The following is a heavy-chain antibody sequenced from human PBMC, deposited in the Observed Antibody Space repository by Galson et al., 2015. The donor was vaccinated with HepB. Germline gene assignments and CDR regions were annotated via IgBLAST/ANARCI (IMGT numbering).Heavy chain of an antibody. CDR2: ISGSGGST. CDR1: GFTFSSYA. V-gene: IGHV3-23*01. J-gene: IGHJ4*02. Sequence: SLRLSCAASGFTFSSYAMSWVRQAPGKGLEWVSAISGSGGSTYYADSVKGRFTISRDNSKNTLYLQMNSLRAEDTAVYYCVKVLYYYGSGSYYSPAFDYWGQGTPVTVSS. CDR3: VKVLYYYGSGSYYSPAFDY. D-gene: IGHD3-10*01.